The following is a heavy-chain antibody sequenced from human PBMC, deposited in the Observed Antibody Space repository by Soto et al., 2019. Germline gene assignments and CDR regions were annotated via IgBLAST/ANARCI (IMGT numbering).Heavy chain of an antibody. CDR1: GGTFSSYT. Sequence: ASVKVSCKASGGTFSSYTISWVRQAPGQGLEWMGRIIPILGIANYAQKFQGRVTITADKSTSTAYMELSSLRSEDTAVYYCARDLTGTKDYYYYYGMDVWGQGTTVTVS. D-gene: IGHD1-20*01. V-gene: IGHV1-69*04. J-gene: IGHJ6*02. CDR3: ARDLTGTKDYYYYYGMDV. CDR2: IIPILGIA.